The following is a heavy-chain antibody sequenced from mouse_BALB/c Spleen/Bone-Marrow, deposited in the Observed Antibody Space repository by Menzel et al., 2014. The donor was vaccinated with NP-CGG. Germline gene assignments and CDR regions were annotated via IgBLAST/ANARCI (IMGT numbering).Heavy chain of an antibody. D-gene: IGHD1-1*01. CDR2: INPDSRTI. CDR1: GFDFSRYW. Sequence: EVHLVESGGGLVQPGGSLKLSCAASGFDFSRYWMSWVRQAPGKGLEWIGEINPDSRTINYSPSLKDKFIISRDNAKNTLYLRSNKVRSEDTALYYCARPDYYGYLNYWGQGTTLSLSS. V-gene: IGHV4-1*02. J-gene: IGHJ2*01. CDR3: ARPDYYGYLNY.